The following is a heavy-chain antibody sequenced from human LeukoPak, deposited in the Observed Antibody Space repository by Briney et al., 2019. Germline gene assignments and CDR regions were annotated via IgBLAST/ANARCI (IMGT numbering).Heavy chain of an antibody. D-gene: IGHD6-19*01. CDR2: IWYDGSKE. V-gene: IGHV3-33*01. CDR3: ARARGSLGWYSDY. Sequence: GTSLRLSCAASGFTFSSYGMHWIRQAPGKGLEWVAVIWYDGSKEYYADSVKSRFTISRDNSKNTLYLQMNSLRVEDTAVYYCARARGSLGWYSDYWGQGTLVTVSS. CDR1: GFTFSSYG. J-gene: IGHJ4*02.